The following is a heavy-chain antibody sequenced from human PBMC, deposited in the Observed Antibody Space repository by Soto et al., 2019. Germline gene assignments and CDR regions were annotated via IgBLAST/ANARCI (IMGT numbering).Heavy chain of an antibody. CDR3: ATFTFGRPFDT. CDR1: GFTFNTYA. CDR2: ISGSGFST. V-gene: IGHV3-23*01. D-gene: IGHD3-16*01. Sequence: GGSLRLSCAASGFTFNTYAMRWVRQAPGQALEWVSAISGSGFSTYYADSVKGRFSISSDSSKNTLFLQMNSLRADDTAVYFCATFTFGRPFDTWGQGTMVTVSS. J-gene: IGHJ3*02.